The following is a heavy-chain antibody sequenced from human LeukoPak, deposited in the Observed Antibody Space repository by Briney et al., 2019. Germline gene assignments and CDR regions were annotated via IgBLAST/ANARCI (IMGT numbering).Heavy chain of an antibody. V-gene: IGHV3-23*01. Sequence: GGSLRLSCAASGFTFSSYAMSWVRQAPGKGLEWVSGISGSGGSTYYADSVKGRFTISRDNSKNTLYLQMNSLRAEDTAVYYCAKLDRIVIVLPAIFDYWGQGTLVTVSS. J-gene: IGHJ4*02. CDR3: AKLDRIVIVLPAIFDY. CDR2: ISGSGGST. CDR1: GFTFSSYA. D-gene: IGHD2/OR15-2a*01.